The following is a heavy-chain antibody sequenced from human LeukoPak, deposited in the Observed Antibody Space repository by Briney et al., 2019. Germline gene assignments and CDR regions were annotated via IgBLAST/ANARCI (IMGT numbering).Heavy chain of an antibody. CDR3: ARGGWDGYNYFDS. J-gene: IGHJ4*02. CDR1: GGSISSSSYY. Sequence: SETLSLTCTVSGGSISSSSYYWGWIRQPPGKGLEWIGSIYYSGSTYYNPSPKSRITISVDTSKNHFSLKLSSVTAADTAVFYCARGGWDGYNYFDSWGQGSLVTVSS. V-gene: IGHV4-39*02. D-gene: IGHD5-24*01. CDR2: IYYSGST.